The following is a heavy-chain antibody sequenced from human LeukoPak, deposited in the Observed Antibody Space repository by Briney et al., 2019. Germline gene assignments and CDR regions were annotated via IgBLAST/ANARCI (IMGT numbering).Heavy chain of an antibody. J-gene: IGHJ4*02. Sequence: GGSLRLSCAASGFTFSDFSMNWVRQAPGKGLEWLSYISSSSGTIWYADSVKGRFTSSRDNAKNSLYLQMNSLRDEDTAVYYCAKDARRTSGWYFFDYWGQGTLVTVTS. V-gene: IGHV3-48*02. D-gene: IGHD6-19*01. CDR1: GFTFSDFS. CDR3: AKDARRTSGWYFFDY. CDR2: ISSSSGTI.